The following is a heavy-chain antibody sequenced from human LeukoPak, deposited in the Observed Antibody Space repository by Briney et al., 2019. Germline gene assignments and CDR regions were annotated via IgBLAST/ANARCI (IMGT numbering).Heavy chain of an antibody. CDR1: GFTFSSYA. CDR2: ISGSGGST. J-gene: IGHJ4*02. CDR3: AKEQFEPEMATTPDYFDY. V-gene: IGHV3-23*01. Sequence: PGGSLRLSCAASGFTFSSYAMSWVRQAPGKGLEWVSAISGSGGSTYYADSVKGRFTISRDNSKNTLYLQMNSLRAEDTAVYYCAKEQFEPEMATTPDYFDYWGQGTLVTVSS. D-gene: IGHD5-24*01.